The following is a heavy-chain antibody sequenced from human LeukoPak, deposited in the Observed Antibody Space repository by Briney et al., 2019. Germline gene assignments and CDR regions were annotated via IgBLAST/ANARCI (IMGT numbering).Heavy chain of an antibody. CDR3: ASYYGINWVIGY. Sequence: PGGSLRLSCAASEFTVSSNYMNWVRQAPGKGLEWVASVKQGGREKYYVDSVKGRFDISRDDAKNSLYLQMNTLRSDDTALYYCASYYGINWVIGYWGQGTLVTFSS. D-gene: IGHD4-17*01. CDR2: VKQGGREK. V-gene: IGHV3-7*01. CDR1: EFTVSSNY. J-gene: IGHJ4*02.